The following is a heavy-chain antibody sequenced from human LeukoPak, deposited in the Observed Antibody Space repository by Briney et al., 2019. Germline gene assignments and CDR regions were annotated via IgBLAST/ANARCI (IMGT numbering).Heavy chain of an antibody. V-gene: IGHV3-21*01. J-gene: IGHJ3*02. Sequence: GGSLRLSCTASGFTFSTYSMNWVRQAPGKGLEWVSSISSSRSYIYYADSVKGRFTISRDNAKNSLSLQMNSLRAEDTAVYYCARVNPQRLDCSSTSCFVDAFDIWGQGTMVTVSS. CDR2: ISSSRSYI. CDR1: GFTFSTYS. CDR3: ARVNPQRLDCSSTSCFVDAFDI. D-gene: IGHD2-2*01.